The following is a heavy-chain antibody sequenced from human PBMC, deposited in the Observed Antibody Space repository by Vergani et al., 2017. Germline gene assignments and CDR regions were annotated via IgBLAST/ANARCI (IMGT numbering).Heavy chain of an antibody. V-gene: IGHV3-33*01. CDR3: ARDLELERLSPGY. CDR2: IWYDGSNK. J-gene: IGHJ4*02. CDR1: GFTFSSYG. Sequence: QVQLVESGGGVVQPGRSLRLSCAASGFTFSSYGMHWVRQAPGKGLEWVAVIWYDGSNKYYADSVKGRFTISRDNAKNSLYLQMNSLRDEDTAVYYCARDLELERLSPGYWGQGTLVTVSS. D-gene: IGHD3-3*01.